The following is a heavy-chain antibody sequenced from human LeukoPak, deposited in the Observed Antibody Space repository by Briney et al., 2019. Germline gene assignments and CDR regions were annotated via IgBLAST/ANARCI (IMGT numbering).Heavy chain of an antibody. CDR2: INPNGGGT. CDR1: GYTFTAYY. V-gene: IGHV1-2*02. CDR3: ARDGCSGDSCYFDY. D-gene: IGHD2-15*01. Sequence: GASVKVSCKASGYTFTAYYIHWVRQAPGQGLDWMGWINPNGGGTKYAQNFQGRVTMTRDTSISTAYMELRSLRSDDTAVYYCARDGCSGDSCYFDYWGQGTLVTLSS. J-gene: IGHJ4*02.